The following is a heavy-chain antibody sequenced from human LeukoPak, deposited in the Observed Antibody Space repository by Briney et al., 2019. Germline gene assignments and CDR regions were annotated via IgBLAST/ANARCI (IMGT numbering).Heavy chain of an antibody. CDR2: IYHSGTT. Sequence: PSETLSLTCTVSGGSISSNNWWSWDRQPPGKGLEWIGEIYHSGTTNYNPSLKSRVAISVDKSKNQFSLKLRSVTAADTAVYYCARRVHYYDTSGYSYYFDYWGQGTLVTVSP. CDR1: GGSISSNNW. J-gene: IGHJ4*02. D-gene: IGHD3-22*01. CDR3: ARRVHYYDTSGYSYYFDY. V-gene: IGHV4-4*02.